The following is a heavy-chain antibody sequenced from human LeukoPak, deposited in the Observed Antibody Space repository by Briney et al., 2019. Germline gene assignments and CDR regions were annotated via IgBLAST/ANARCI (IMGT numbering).Heavy chain of an antibody. CDR3: AKSTYSSSWFDY. Sequence: GGSLRLSCAAFGFTFSSYAMSWVRQAPGKGLDWVSAISGSGGSTYYADSVKGRFTISRDNSKNTLYLRMNSLRAEDTAVYYCAKSTYSSSWFDYWGQGTLVTVSS. CDR2: ISGSGGST. CDR1: GFTFSSYA. D-gene: IGHD6-13*01. V-gene: IGHV3-23*01. J-gene: IGHJ4*02.